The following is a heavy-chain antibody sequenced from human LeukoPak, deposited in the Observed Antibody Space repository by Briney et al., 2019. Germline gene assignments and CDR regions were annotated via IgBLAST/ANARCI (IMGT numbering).Heavy chain of an antibody. Sequence: GRSLRLSCVASGFTFSSYGMHWVRQAPGKGLEWVAVISYDGSNKYYADSVKGRFTISRDNSKNTLYLQMNSLRAEDTAVYYCAKDRASMRCSSSSCYYFDNWGQGTLVTVSS. D-gene: IGHD2-2*01. CDR3: AKDRASMRCSSSSCYYFDN. V-gene: IGHV3-30*18. J-gene: IGHJ4*02. CDR2: ISYDGSNK. CDR1: GFTFSSYG.